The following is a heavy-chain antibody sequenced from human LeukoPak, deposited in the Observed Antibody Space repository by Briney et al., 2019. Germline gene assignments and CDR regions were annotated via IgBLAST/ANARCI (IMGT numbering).Heavy chain of an antibody. CDR1: GGSISSYY. D-gene: IGHD6-13*01. V-gene: IGHV4-59*01. J-gene: IGHJ6*03. Sequence: SETLSLTCTVSGGSISSYYWSWIRQPPGKGLEWIGYIYYSGSTNYNPSLKSRVTISVDTSKNQFSLKLSSVTAADTAVYYCARGSSSNYYYMDVWGKGTTVTVS. CDR3: ARGSSSNYYYMDV. CDR2: IYYSGST.